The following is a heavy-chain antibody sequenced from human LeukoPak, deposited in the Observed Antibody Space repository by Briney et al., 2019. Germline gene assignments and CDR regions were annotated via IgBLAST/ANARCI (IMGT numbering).Heavy chain of an antibody. D-gene: IGHD1-26*01. CDR1: GGSFSGYY. CDR2: INHSGST. V-gene: IGHV4-34*01. CDR3: ASSGSYYPYYYYYMDV. J-gene: IGHJ6*03. Sequence: SETLSLTCAVYGGSFSGYYWSWIRQPPGKGLEWIGEINHSGSTNYNPSLKSRVTISVDTSKNQFSLKLSSVTAADTAVYYCASSGSYYPYYYYYMDVWGKGTTDTVSS.